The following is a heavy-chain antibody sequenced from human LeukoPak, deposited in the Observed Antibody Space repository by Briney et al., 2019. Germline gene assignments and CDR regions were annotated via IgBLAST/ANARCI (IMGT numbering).Heavy chain of an antibody. CDR3: ARDSVAWSFDY. V-gene: IGHV3-66*02. Sequence: GGPLRPSCAASGSTVSSNYMGCVSPPPRNGMGWVSFIYSGVSTYYPDSVNGQFPISRDNSKNTLYLQMNSLRTEDPAVYYCARDSVAWSFDYWGQGTLVTVSS. CDR2: IYSGVST. D-gene: IGHD2-15*01. J-gene: IGHJ4*02. CDR1: GSTVSSNY.